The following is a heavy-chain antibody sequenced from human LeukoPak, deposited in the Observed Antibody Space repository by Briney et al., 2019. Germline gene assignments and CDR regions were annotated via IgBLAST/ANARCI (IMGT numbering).Heavy chain of an antibody. CDR1: GFTFDDYG. Sequence: GSLRLSCAASGFTFDDYGMSWVRQAPGKGLEWVSGINWNGGSTGYADSVKGRFTISRDNAKNSLYLQMNSLRAEDTALYHCARMSYYYGSGSPSSAFDIWGQGTMVAVSS. D-gene: IGHD3-10*01. J-gene: IGHJ3*02. CDR3: ARMSYYYGSGSPSSAFDI. CDR2: INWNGGST. V-gene: IGHV3-20*01.